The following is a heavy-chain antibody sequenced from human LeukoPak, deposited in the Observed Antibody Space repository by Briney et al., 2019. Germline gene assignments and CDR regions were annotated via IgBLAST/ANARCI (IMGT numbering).Heavy chain of an antibody. Sequence: RPSETLSLTCTVSGGSISSSGYYWGWIRQPPGKGLEWIGYIYHSGSTYYNPSLKSRVTISVDRSKNQFSLKLSSVTAADTAVYYCARVGYCSSTSCYAGWFDPWGQGTLVTVSS. CDR2: IYHSGST. V-gene: IGHV4-30-2*01. CDR1: GGSISSSGYY. J-gene: IGHJ5*02. D-gene: IGHD2-2*01. CDR3: ARVGYCSSTSCYAGWFDP.